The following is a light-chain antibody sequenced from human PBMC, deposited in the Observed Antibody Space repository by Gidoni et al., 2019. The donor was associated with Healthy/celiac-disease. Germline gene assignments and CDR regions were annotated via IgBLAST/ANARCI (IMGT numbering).Light chain of an antibody. J-gene: IGKJ1*01. Sequence: DIQMTQSPSTLSASVGDRVTITCRASQSISSWLAWYQQKPGKAPKLLIYDASSVESGVPSRFSGSGSGTEFTLTISSLQPDDFATYYCQQYNSYSWTFXQXTKVEIK. CDR3: QQYNSYSWT. V-gene: IGKV1-5*01. CDR1: QSISSW. CDR2: DAS.